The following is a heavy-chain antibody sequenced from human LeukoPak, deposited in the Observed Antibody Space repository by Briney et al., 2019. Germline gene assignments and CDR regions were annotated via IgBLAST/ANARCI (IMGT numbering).Heavy chain of an antibody. CDR1: GLTFSNHG. Sequence: GGSLRLSCATAGLTFSNHGMHWVRQAPGKGLEWVTFIRNDGSDKYYADSVKGRSTISRDNSKNTLYLQMNTLRAEDTAVYYCAKDKGVVALDIWGQGTMVTVSS. V-gene: IGHV3-30*02. CDR2: IRNDGSDK. J-gene: IGHJ3*02. CDR3: AKDKGVVALDI. D-gene: IGHD2-15*01.